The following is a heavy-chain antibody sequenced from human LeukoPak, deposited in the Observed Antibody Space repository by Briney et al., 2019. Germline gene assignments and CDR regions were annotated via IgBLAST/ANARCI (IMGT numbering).Heavy chain of an antibody. CDR1: GFTFSSYA. CDR3: ARRSAWGHPLSSYYYYYMDV. J-gene: IGHJ6*03. Sequence: PGRSLRLSCAASGFTFSSYAMNWVRQAPGKGLEWVSYISSSSSTIYYADSVKGRFTISRDNAKNSLYLQMNSLRAEDTAVYYCARRSAWGHPLSSYYYYYMDVWGKGTTVTVSS. CDR2: ISSSSSTI. D-gene: IGHD2-21*01. V-gene: IGHV3-48*01.